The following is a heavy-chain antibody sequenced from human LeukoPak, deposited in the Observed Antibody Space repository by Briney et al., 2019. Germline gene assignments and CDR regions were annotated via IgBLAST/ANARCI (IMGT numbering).Heavy chain of an antibody. CDR2: ISYDGSNK. J-gene: IGHJ6*03. V-gene: IGHV3-30-3*01. CDR1: GFTFSSYA. Sequence: PGGSLRLSCAASGFTFSSYAMHWVRQAPGKGLEWVAVISYDGSNKYYADSVKGRFTISRDNSKNTLYLQMNSLRAEDTAVYYCARTPHSSSYNYYYYYMDVWGKGTTVTVSS. D-gene: IGHD6-6*01. CDR3: ARTPHSSSYNYYYYYMDV.